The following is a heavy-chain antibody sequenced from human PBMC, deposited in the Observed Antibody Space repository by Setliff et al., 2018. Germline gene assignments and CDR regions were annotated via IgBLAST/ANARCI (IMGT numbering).Heavy chain of an antibody. Sequence: SVKVSCKASGGTFKNYGISWVRQAPGQGLEWMGGIIPIFGTTNYAQKFQGRATIITDESTSTAYMELSSLRSEDTAVYYCAREPGIAVAGTSVGFGGVSDAFDIWGQGTMVTVSS. CDR2: IIPIFGTT. CDR1: GGTFKNYG. D-gene: IGHD6-19*01. V-gene: IGHV1-69*05. CDR3: AREPGIAVAGTSVGFGGVSDAFDI. J-gene: IGHJ3*02.